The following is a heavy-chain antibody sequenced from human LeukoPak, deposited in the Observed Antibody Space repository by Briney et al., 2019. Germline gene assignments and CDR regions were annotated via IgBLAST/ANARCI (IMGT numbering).Heavy chain of an antibody. CDR3: ARVNIVVVPAATNWFDP. D-gene: IGHD2-2*01. CDR2: IYYSGST. J-gene: IGHJ5*02. V-gene: IGHV4-59*01. CDR1: GGSISSYY. Sequence: PSETLSLTCTVSGGSISSYYWSWIRQPPGKGLEWIGYIYYSGSTNYNPSLKSRVTISVDTSKNQFSLKLSSVTAADTAMCYCARVNIVVVPAATNWFDPWGQGTLVTVSS.